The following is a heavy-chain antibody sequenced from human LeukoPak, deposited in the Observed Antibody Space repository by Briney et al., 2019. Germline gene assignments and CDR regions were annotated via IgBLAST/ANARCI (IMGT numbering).Heavy chain of an antibody. J-gene: IGHJ4*02. CDR3: ARDIGFDYVWGSYRQLTGFDY. CDR1: GYTFTSYG. D-gene: IGHD3-16*02. V-gene: IGHV1-18*01. CDR2: ISAYNGNT. Sequence: ASVKVSCKASGYTFTSYGISWVRQAPGQGLGWMGWISAYNGNTNYAQKLQGRVTMTTDTSTSTAYMELRSLRSDDTAVYYCARDIGFDYVWGSYRQLTGFDYWGQGTLVTVSS.